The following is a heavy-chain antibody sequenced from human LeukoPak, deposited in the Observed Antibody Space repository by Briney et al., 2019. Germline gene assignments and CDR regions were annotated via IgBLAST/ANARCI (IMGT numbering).Heavy chain of an antibody. J-gene: IGHJ4*02. CDR2: IKQDGSEK. V-gene: IGHV3-7*03. D-gene: IGHD2-15*01. CDR1: GFTFSSYW. CDR3: GRVSESLVNGGVSWSFAN. Sequence: PGGSLRLSCAASGFTFSSYWMSWVRQAPGKGLEWVANIKQDGSEKYYVDSVKGRFTISRDNAKNSLYLQMNSLRAEDTAVYYCGRVSESLVNGGVSWSFANWGQGTLVTVSS.